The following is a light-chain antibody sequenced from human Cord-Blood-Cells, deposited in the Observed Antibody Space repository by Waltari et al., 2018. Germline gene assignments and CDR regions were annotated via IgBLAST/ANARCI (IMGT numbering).Light chain of an antibody. CDR3: QQDGSSPPLT. CDR1: QSVSSSY. J-gene: IGKJ4*01. CDR2: GAS. Sequence: EIVLTQSPGTLSLSPGERATLSCRASQSVSSSYLAWYQQKPGQAPRLLIYGASSRATGIPDRFSGSGSGTDFTRTISRLWPEDVAVYYCQQDGSSPPLTFGGGTKVEIK. V-gene: IGKV3-20*01.